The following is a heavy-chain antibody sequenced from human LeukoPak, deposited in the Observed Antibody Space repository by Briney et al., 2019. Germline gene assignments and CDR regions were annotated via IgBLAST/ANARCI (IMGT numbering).Heavy chain of an antibody. CDR3: TRVYGSGSYYSHC. J-gene: IGHJ4*02. CDR1: GFTVSNSF. V-gene: IGHV3-53*01. CDR2: IYSGGSA. Sequence: GGSLRLSCAASGFTVSNSFMSWVRQAPGKGLEWVSVIYSGGSAYYADSVKGRFTISRDSSKNTLYLQMNSLRAEDTAVYYCTRVYGSGSYYSHCWGQGTLVTVSS. D-gene: IGHD3-10*01.